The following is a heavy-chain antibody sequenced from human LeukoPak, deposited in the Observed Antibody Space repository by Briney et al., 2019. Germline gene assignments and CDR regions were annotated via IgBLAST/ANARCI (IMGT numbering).Heavy chain of an antibody. Sequence: GGSLRLSCAASGFTFSSYSMNWVRQAPGKGLEWVSSISSSSSYIYYADSVKGRFTISRDNAKNSLYLQMNSLRAEDTAVYYCARAVYGDYGVWFDPWGQGTLVTVSS. D-gene: IGHD4-17*01. CDR1: GFTFSSYS. CDR2: ISSSSSYI. V-gene: IGHV3-21*01. J-gene: IGHJ5*02. CDR3: ARAVYGDYGVWFDP.